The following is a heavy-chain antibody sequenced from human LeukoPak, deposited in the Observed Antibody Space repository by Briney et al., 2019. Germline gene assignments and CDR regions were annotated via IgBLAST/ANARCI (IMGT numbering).Heavy chain of an antibody. V-gene: IGHV4-34*01. CDR3: ARGRAIVGP. CDR2: INHSGST. CDR1: GFTFSSYG. J-gene: IGHJ5*02. D-gene: IGHD3-22*01. Sequence: GSLRLSCAASGFTFSSYGMSWVRQAPGKGLEWIGEINHSGSTNYNPSLKSRATISLDTSKKQFSLKLSSATAADTGVYFCARGRAIVGPWGQGTLVTVSS.